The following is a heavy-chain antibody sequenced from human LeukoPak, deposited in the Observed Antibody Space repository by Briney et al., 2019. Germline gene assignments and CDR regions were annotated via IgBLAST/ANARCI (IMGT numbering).Heavy chain of an antibody. CDR1: RYTFTSYG. J-gene: IGHJ4*02. CDR2: ISAYNGNT. CDR3: ARTVTATSLLFDF. D-gene: IGHD2-21*02. V-gene: IGHV1-18*01. Sequence: ASVKVSCKASRYTFTSYGISWVRQAPGQGLEWMGWISAYNGNTNYAQKLQGRVTMTTDTSTSTAYMELRRLRSDETGVYYCARTVTATSLLFDFWGQGPLVTVPS.